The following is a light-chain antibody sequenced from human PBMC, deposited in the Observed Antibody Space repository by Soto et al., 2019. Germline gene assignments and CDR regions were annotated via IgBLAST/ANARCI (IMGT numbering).Light chain of an antibody. CDR3: RSYTSTTTHVV. J-gene: IGLJ2*01. CDR1: NSDLGDYNF. V-gene: IGLV2-14*01. Sequence: QSALTQPASVSGSPGQSITVSCTGTNSDLGDYNFVSWYQQHPDKAPKLIIYEVYNRPSGVSDRFSGSKSGNTASLTISGLQADDEADYFCRSYTSTTTHVVFGGGTKLNVL. CDR2: EVY.